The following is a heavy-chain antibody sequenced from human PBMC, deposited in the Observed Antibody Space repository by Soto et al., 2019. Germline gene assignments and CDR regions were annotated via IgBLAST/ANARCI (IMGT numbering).Heavy chain of an antibody. CDR2: VYYTGDT. V-gene: IGHV4-59*08. CDR1: SGPDRSHN. D-gene: IGHD1-26*01. Sequence: QVQLQQSGPRLVKPSETLSLTCTVSSGPDRSHNWGWIRQPPGRGLEWIGYVYYTGDTAYNPSHRGRVTISAETSTNDPSWTGTSVTAAVPAAYYWLRQGSDYLRGLVDVWGRGTTVSVSS. J-gene: IGHJ6*02. CDR3: LRQGSDYLRGLVDV.